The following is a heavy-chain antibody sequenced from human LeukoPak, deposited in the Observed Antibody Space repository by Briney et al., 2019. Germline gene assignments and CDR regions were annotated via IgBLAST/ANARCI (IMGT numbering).Heavy chain of an antibody. Sequence: PSETLSLTCTVSGGSIGSYYWSWIRQPPGKGLEWIGYIYYRGSTNYNPSFKSRVTISVDTSKNQFSLKLSSVTAADTAVYYCAREGGTVGYWGQGTLVTVSS. CDR1: GGSIGSYY. CDR3: AREGGTVGY. J-gene: IGHJ4*02. CDR2: IYYRGST. V-gene: IGHV4-59*13. D-gene: IGHD1-26*01.